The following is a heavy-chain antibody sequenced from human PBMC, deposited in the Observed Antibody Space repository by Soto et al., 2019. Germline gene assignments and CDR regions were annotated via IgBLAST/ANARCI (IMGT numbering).Heavy chain of an antibody. CDR3: ARGERQQQRDY. CDR1: GDSISSDKW. CDR2: IHHSGNS. D-gene: IGHD6-13*01. V-gene: IGHV4-4*02. J-gene: IGHJ4*02. Sequence: QVQLQESGPGLVKPSGTLSLTCAVSGDSISSDKWWSWVRQPPGKGLEWIGEIHHSGNSNYNPSLKWRVNISRDKAKHQFSLKPSSVTDADTAVYYCARGERQQQRDYWGQGTLVTVSS.